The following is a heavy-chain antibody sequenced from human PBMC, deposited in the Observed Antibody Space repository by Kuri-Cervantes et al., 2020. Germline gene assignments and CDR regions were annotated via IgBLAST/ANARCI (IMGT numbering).Heavy chain of an antibody. CDR3: ARENRGQLWYNGPGGGMDV. V-gene: IGHV1-46*01. CDR2: INPSGGST. Sequence: ASVKVSCKASGDTFSSYAISWVRQAPGQGLEWMGIINPSGGSTSYAQKFQGRVTMTRDTSTSTVYMELSSLRSEDTAVYYCARENRGQLWYNGPGGGMDVWGQGTTVTVSS. J-gene: IGHJ6*02. CDR1: GDTFSSYA. D-gene: IGHD5-18*01.